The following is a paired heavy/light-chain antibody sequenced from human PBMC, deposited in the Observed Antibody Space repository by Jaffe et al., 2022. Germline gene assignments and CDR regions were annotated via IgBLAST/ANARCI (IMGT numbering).Heavy chain of an antibody. CDR1: DYSISSGYY. D-gene: IGHD1-1*01. Sequence: QVQLQESGPGLVKPSETLSLTCVVSDYSISSGYYWGWIRQPPGKGLEWIGNVYPSGTTYYSPSLKSRVTISVDTSKSQLSLKLNSVTAADTAVYYCARLRTDGFIQTPNYMDVWGKGTTVTVSS. J-gene: IGHJ6*03. CDR2: VYPSGTT. CDR3: ARLRTDGFIQTPNYMDV. V-gene: IGHV4-38-2*01.
Light chain of an antibody. V-gene: IGLV2-23*02. CDR3: CSYAGSGTLV. CDR1: SNNIGSFNL. CDR2: EVS. Sequence: QSALTQPASVSGSPGQSITISCTGASNNIGSFNLVSWYQQHPGEAPKLMIYEVSHRPSGVSNRFSGSKSGHTASLTISGLQAEDEADYYCCSYAGSGTLVFGGGTKLTVL. J-gene: IGLJ2*01.